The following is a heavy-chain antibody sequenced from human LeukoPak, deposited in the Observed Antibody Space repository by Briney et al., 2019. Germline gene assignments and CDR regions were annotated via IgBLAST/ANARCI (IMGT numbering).Heavy chain of an antibody. V-gene: IGHV3-7*01. CDR3: AILAGDGGFEVD. J-gene: IGHJ4*02. CDR1: RFTFSSYW. Sequence: GGSLRLSCAASRFTFSSYWMTWVRKAPGKGLKWVANIKQDGSEKYYVDSVKGRFTISSDNAKNSLYLQMNSLRAEDPAVYYCAILAGDGGFEVDWGQGTLVTVSS. D-gene: IGHD2-2*01. CDR2: IKQDGSEK.